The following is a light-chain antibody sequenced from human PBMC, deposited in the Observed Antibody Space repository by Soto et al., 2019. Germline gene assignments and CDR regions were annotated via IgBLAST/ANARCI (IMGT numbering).Light chain of an antibody. CDR3: SSYTRSSTGV. Sequence: QSALTQPASVSGSPGQSITISCTGTSSAVGGYNYVSWYQQHPGNAPKLMIYEVSNRPSGISNRFSGSKSGNTASLTVSGLQAEDEADYYCSSYTRSSTGVFGGGTKLTVL. V-gene: IGLV2-14*01. CDR2: EVS. J-gene: IGLJ3*02. CDR1: SSAVGGYNY.